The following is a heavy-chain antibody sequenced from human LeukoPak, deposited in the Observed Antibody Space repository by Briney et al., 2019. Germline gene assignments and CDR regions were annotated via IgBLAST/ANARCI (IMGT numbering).Heavy chain of an antibody. CDR1: GGSISSSSYF. Sequence: SETLSLTCTVSGGSISSSSYFWGWIRQPPGKGLESIGSIYYSGSTYYDPSLKRRVTMSVDTSKNQFSLKLSSVTAADTAVYYCARLSSPEVDAFDIWGQGTMVTVSS. CDR2: IYYSGST. CDR3: ARLSSPEVDAFDI. V-gene: IGHV4-39*01. J-gene: IGHJ3*02. D-gene: IGHD6-13*01.